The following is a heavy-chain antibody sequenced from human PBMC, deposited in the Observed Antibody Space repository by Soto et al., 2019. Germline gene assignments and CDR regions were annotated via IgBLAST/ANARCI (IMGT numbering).Heavy chain of an antibody. J-gene: IGHJ6*02. Sequence: SVKVSCKASGGTFSSYAISWVRQAPGQGLEWMGGIIPIFGTANYAQKFQSRVTITADESTSTAYIELSSLRSEDTAVYYCARGGYDSSGYSGNYYYYGMDVWGQGTTVTVSS. CDR1: GGTFSSYA. V-gene: IGHV1-69*13. D-gene: IGHD3-22*01. CDR2: IIPIFGTA. CDR3: ARGGYDSSGYSGNYYYYGMDV.